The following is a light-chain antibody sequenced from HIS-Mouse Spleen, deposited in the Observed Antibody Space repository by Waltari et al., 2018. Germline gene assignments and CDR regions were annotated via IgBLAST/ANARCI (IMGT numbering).Light chain of an antibody. Sequence: SSELTQDPAVSVALGQTVRITCQGDSLRSYYASWYQQKPGQAPVLVTYGKNNRPSGITDRFYGSSSGNTASLTITGAQAEDEADYYCNSRDSSGNHVVFGGGTKLTVL. CDR2: GKN. CDR3: NSRDSSGNHVV. J-gene: IGLJ2*01. CDR1: SLRSYY. V-gene: IGLV3-19*01.